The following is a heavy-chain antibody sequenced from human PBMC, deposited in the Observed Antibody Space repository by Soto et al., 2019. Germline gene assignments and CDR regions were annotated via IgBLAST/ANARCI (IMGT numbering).Heavy chain of an antibody. CDR3: ARDPGIAAAGRLPKGLNYYYGMDV. Sequence: GGSLRLSCAASGFTFSSYGMHWVRQAPGKGLEWVAVIWYDGSNKYYADSVKGRFTISRDNSKNTLYLQMNSLRAEDTAVYYCARDPGIAAAGRLPKGLNYYYGMDVWGQGTTVTVSS. CDR1: GFTFSSYG. CDR2: IWYDGSNK. D-gene: IGHD6-13*01. J-gene: IGHJ6*02. V-gene: IGHV3-33*01.